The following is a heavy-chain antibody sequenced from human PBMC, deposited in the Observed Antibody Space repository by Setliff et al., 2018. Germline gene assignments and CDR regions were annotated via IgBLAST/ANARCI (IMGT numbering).Heavy chain of an antibody. V-gene: IGHV1-69*13. CDR2: PIPILRKT. D-gene: IGHD3-16*01. J-gene: IGHJ4*02. CDR3: ARELRSPFWHIDF. Sequence: SVKVSCKASGGTFSSDVITWVRQAPGQGLEWMGRPIPILRKTNYAENFQGRVSITADGSTNTVHMEVTSLRTEDTAVYYCARELRSPFWHIDFWGQGTLVTVSS. CDR1: GGTFSSDV.